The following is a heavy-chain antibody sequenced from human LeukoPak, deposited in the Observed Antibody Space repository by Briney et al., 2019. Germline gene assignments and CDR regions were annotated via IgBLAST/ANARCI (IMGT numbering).Heavy chain of an antibody. CDR3: ARGDHLNGYYYVEYFQH. CDR1: GYTFTSYD. CDR2: MNPNSGNT. V-gene: IGHV1-8*01. Sequence: GASVKVSCKASGYTFTSYDINWVRQATGQGLEWMGWMNPNSGNTGYAQKFQGRVTMTRNTSISTAYMELSSLRSEDTAVYYCARGDHLNGYYYVEYFQHWGQGTLVTVSS. J-gene: IGHJ1*01. D-gene: IGHD3-22*01.